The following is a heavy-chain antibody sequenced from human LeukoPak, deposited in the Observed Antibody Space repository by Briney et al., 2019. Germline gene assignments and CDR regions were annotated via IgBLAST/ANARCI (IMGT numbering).Heavy chain of an antibody. Sequence: SETLSLTCAVSGDSISRGGFSWSWIRQPPGKGLDWIGHIYYSGSTYYSPSLKSRLTISVDTSKNQFSLRLTSVTAADTAVYYCARDRLGSFHYFDYWGQGTLVTVSS. V-gene: IGHV4-30-4*07. D-gene: IGHD6-13*01. J-gene: IGHJ4*02. CDR1: GDSISRGGFS. CDR3: ARDRLGSFHYFDY. CDR2: IYYSGST.